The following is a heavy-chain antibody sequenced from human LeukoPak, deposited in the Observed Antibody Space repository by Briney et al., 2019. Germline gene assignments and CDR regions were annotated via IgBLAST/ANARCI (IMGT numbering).Heavy chain of an antibody. V-gene: IGHV3-30*02. CDR1: GFTFSAHG. J-gene: IGHJ3*02. Sequence: GGSLRLSCVASGFTFSAHGIHWVRQAPGKGLDWVTFIRYEGHYKYYADSVTGRFTVSRDNSKNTVYLQMNNLMTEDTAVYYCAKTRGVEGAFDIWGQGTRVTVSS. D-gene: IGHD2-21*01. CDR2: IRYEGHYK. CDR3: AKTRGVEGAFDI.